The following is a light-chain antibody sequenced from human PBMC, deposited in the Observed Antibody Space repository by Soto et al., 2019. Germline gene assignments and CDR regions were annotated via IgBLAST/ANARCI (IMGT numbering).Light chain of an antibody. CDR3: QQTYSTPRT. CDR1: QSISSY. J-gene: IGKJ2*01. CDR2: AAS. Sequence: DIQMTQSPSSLSTSVGDRVTITCRASQSISSYLNWYQQKPGKAPKLLIYAASVLQSGVPSRFSGSGSWTEFTLTISSLQPEDFATYYCQQTYSTPRTFGQGTKLEIK. V-gene: IGKV1-39*01.